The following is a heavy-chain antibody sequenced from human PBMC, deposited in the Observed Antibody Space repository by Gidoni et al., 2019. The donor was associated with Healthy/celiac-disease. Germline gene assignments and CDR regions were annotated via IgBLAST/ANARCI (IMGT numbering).Heavy chain of an antibody. CDR1: VYSSTSCW. V-gene: IGHV5-51*01. CDR3: ARHAGRGSPPYYYYGMDV. J-gene: IGHJ6*02. D-gene: IGHD2-15*01. Sequence: EVQLVQSGADVRKPGASLKISCGGSVYSSTSCWIGWVRQMPGKGLEWMGIIYPGHTDTRYSPSSQGQVTTSADKSISTAYLQWSSLKASDTAIYYCARHAGRGSPPYYYYGMDVWGQGTTVTVSS. CDR2: IYPGHTDT.